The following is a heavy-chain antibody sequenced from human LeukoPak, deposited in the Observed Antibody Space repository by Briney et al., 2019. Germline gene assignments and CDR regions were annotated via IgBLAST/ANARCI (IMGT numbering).Heavy chain of an antibody. CDR2: ISSSSSNI. CDR3: ARDRETWTNWFDP. Sequence: GGSLRLSCAASGFTFSDYYMSWVRQAPGKGLEWVAYISSSSSNIYYADSVKGRFTISRDNAKNTLYLQMNSLRAEDTAVYYFARDRETWTNWFDPWGQGTLVTVSS. V-gene: IGHV3-11*04. D-gene: IGHD3-10*01. CDR1: GFTFSDYY. J-gene: IGHJ5*02.